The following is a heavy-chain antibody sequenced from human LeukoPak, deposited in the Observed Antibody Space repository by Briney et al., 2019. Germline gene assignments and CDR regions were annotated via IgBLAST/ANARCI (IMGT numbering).Heavy chain of an antibody. CDR3: ATGHSSGWFDY. CDR2: MYNSEIT. Sequence: PSETLSLTCTVSRGSVSSAYWSWIRQPPGKRLEWIGYMYNSEITNYNPSLKSRVTMSSDMSKNQFSLDLTSVSEADTAVYYCATGHSSGWFDYWGQGSLVIVSS. CDR1: RGSVSSAY. V-gene: IGHV4-59*02. J-gene: IGHJ4*02. D-gene: IGHD6-19*01.